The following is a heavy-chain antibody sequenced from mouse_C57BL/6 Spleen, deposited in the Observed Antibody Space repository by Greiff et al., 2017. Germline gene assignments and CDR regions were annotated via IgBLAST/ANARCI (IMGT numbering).Heavy chain of an antibody. Sequence: VQLQQPGTELVKPGASVKLSCKASGYTFTSYWMHWVKQRPGQGLEWIGNINPSNGGTNYNEKFKSKATLTVDKSSSTAYMQLSSLTSEDSAVYYCARKDYYYGSSHWYFDVWGTGTTVTVSS. CDR1: GYTFTSYW. CDR3: ARKDYYYGSSHWYFDV. CDR2: INPSNGGT. J-gene: IGHJ1*03. D-gene: IGHD1-1*01. V-gene: IGHV1-53*01.